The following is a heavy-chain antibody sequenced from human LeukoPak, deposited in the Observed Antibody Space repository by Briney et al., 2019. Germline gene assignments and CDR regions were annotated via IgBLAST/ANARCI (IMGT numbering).Heavy chain of an antibody. CDR1: GFTFSSYG. Sequence: GGSLRLSCAASGFTFSSYGMHWVRQAPGKGLEWVAVISYDGSNKYHADSVKGRFTISRDNSKNTLYLQMNSLRAEDTAVYYCATLVADPSYGMDVWGKGTTVTVSS. J-gene: IGHJ6*04. CDR3: ATLVADPSYGMDV. CDR2: ISYDGSNK. V-gene: IGHV3-30*03. D-gene: IGHD6-19*01.